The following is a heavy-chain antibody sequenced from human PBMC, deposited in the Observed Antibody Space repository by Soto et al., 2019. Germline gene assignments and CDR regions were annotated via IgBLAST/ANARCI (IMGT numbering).Heavy chain of an antibody. CDR2: IHSSSTTI. CDR3: ARGNYSSGDRCTEGPNCFGP. J-gene: IGHJ5*02. V-gene: IGHV3-48*01. CDR1: GFTFTTFS. Sequence: EVQLVESGGGLVQPGGSLRLSCEASGFTFTTFSMSWVRQAPGKGLEWVSYIHSSSTTIFYTDSVKGRFTISRDNDKNSVYLQMNSLRVEDTAVYYCARGNYSSGDRCTEGPNCFGPWGQGTLVTVSS. D-gene: IGHD2-15*01.